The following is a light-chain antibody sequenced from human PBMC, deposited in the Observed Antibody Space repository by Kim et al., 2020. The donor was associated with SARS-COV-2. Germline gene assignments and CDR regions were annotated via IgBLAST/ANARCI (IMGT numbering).Light chain of an antibody. Sequence: SASVGYRVTIPCRASQAISNYLAWFQQKPGKGPKRLIYASSNLQSGVRSMFSGSRSGTEFTLTISSLQPEDFSTYYCLQHRSHPSSFGQGTKLEIK. CDR1: QAISNY. CDR3: LQHRSHPSS. V-gene: IGKV1-17*03. J-gene: IGKJ2*01. CDR2: ASS.